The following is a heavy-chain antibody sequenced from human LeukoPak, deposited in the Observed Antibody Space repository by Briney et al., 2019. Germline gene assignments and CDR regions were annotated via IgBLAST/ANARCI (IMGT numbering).Heavy chain of an antibody. CDR3: VRLCWGGELGGYYFDL. J-gene: IGHJ4*02. D-gene: IGHD3-10*01. Sequence: PGGSLRLSCAVSGFTFSDSYMAWIRQAPGKGLEWISYINSSSTYTNYADSVRGRFIISRDNAKNSLYLQMYSLRAEDTAVYYCVRLCWGGELGGYYFDLWGQGTLVTVSS. V-gene: IGHV3-11*03. CDR1: GFTFSDSY. CDR2: INSSSTYT.